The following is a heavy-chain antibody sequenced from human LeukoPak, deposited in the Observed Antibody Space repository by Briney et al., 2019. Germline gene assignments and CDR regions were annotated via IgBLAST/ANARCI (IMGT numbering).Heavy chain of an antibody. CDR3: AKGIYYYDSSGYYPHKPYYYYYGMDV. V-gene: IGHV3-23*01. D-gene: IGHD3-22*01. Sequence: GGSLRLSCAASGFTFSSYAMSWVRQAPGKGLERVSAISGSGGSTYYADSVKGRFTISRDNSKNTLYLQMNSLRAEDTAVYYCAKGIYYYDSSGYYPHKPYYYYYGMDVWGQGTTVTVSS. J-gene: IGHJ6*02. CDR1: GFTFSSYA. CDR2: ISGSGGST.